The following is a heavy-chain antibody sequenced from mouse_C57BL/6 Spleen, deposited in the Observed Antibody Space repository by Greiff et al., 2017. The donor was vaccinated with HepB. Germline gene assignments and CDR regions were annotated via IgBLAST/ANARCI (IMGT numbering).Heavy chain of an antibody. V-gene: IGHV5-9*01. CDR2: ISGGGGNT. CDR3: ARHADYGHWYFDV. J-gene: IGHJ1*03. CDR1: GFTFSSYT. D-gene: IGHD1-1*01. Sequence: DVKLVESGGGLVKPGGSLKLSCAASGFTFSSYTMSWVRQTPEKRLEWVATISGGGGNTYYPDSVKGRFTISRDNAKNTLYLQMSSLRSEDTALYYCARHADYGHWYFDVWGTGTTVTVSS.